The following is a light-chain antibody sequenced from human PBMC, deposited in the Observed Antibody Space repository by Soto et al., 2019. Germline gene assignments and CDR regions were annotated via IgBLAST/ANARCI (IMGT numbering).Light chain of an antibody. J-gene: IGKJ1*01. CDR3: QQYGSSSWT. Sequence: EIVLTQSPGTLSLSPGEIATLSFSASQSISSSYFGWYQQKPGQAPRLLIYGASTRASGIPDRFSGSGSGTDFTLIISRLEPEDFAVYYCQQYGSSSWTFGQGTKVDIK. V-gene: IGKV3-20*01. CDR2: GAS. CDR1: QSISSSY.